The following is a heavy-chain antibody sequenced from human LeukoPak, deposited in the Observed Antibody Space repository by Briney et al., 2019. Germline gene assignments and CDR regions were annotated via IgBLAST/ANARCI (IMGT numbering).Heavy chain of an antibody. Sequence: GRSLRLSCAASGFTFSSYGMHWVRQAPGKGLEWMAVISYDGSNKYYADSVKGRFTISRDNSKNTLYLQMNSLRAEDTAVYYCAKDVRGMDVWGKGTTVTVSS. J-gene: IGHJ6*04. CDR2: ISYDGSNK. CDR1: GFTFSSYG. CDR3: AKDVRGMDV. V-gene: IGHV3-30*18.